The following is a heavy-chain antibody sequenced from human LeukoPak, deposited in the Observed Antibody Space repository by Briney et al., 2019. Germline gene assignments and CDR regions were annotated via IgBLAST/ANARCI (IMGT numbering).Heavy chain of an antibody. CDR2: IYWNDDK. Sequence: SGPTLVNPTQTLTLTCTFSGFSLSTSGVGVGWIRQPPGKALEWLALIYWNDDKRYSPSLKSRLTITKHTSKNQVVLTMTNMDPVDTATYYCAHPPPGYYDSSGLAFDIWGQGTMVTVSS. D-gene: IGHD3-22*01. CDR1: GFSLSTSGVG. J-gene: IGHJ3*02. CDR3: AHPPPGYYDSSGLAFDI. V-gene: IGHV2-5*01.